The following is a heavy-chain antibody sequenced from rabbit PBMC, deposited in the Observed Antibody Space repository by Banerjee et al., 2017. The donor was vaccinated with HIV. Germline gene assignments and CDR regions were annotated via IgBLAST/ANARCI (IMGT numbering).Heavy chain of an antibody. CDR2: IYVGSGSA. CDR1: GFSFSSSYW. D-gene: IGHD8-1*01. CDR3: ARYDDSSYYYGMDL. J-gene: IGHJ6*01. V-gene: IGHV1S45*01. Sequence: QEQLEESGGDLVKPEGSLTLTCTASGFSFSSSYWICWVRQAPGKGLEWIGCIYVGSGSAYYASWVKGRFTISNPSSTTMTLQMTNLTAADTATYLCARYDDSSYYYGMDLWGPGTLVTVS.